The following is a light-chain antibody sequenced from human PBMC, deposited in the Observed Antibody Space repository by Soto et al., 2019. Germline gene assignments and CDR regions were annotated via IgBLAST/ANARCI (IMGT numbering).Light chain of an antibody. V-gene: IGKV1-5*01. CDR1: QSINKW. CDR2: AAS. Sequence: DIQMTQSPSTLSACIGDGVTITCRASQSINKWSAWHQQKPGKAPKLLIYAASSLQSGGPPRFSGSGSGTEFTLTIRSLQPDDIAPYYCQQYSSYSAWTFGEGTKVDIK. J-gene: IGKJ1*01. CDR3: QQYSSYSAWT.